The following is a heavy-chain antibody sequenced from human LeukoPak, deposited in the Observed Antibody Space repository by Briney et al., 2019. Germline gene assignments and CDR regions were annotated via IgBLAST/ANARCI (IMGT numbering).Heavy chain of an antibody. Sequence: ASVKVSCKASGYTFTSYDINWVRQATGQGLEWMGWMNPNSGNAGYAQKSQGRVTMTRNTSISTAYMELSSLRSEDTAVYYCARGLGIAVAAVLYWGQGTLVTVSS. J-gene: IGHJ4*02. D-gene: IGHD6-19*01. CDR3: ARGLGIAVAAVLY. CDR1: GYTFTSYD. CDR2: MNPNSGNA. V-gene: IGHV1-8*01.